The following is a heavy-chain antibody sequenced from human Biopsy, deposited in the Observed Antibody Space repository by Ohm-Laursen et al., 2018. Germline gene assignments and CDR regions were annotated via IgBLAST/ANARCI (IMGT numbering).Heavy chain of an antibody. J-gene: IGHJ2*01. D-gene: IGHD3-22*01. Sequence: SLRLSCAASGFTFDDYALHWVRQAPGKGLEWVSGISWSSGNIGYADSVEGRFTISRDNAKNSVYLQMNSLRAEDTAFYYCAKDLASGSGYYWYFDFWGRGTLVTVSS. V-gene: IGHV3-9*01. CDR1: GFTFDDYA. CDR3: AKDLASGSGYYWYFDF. CDR2: ISWSSGNI.